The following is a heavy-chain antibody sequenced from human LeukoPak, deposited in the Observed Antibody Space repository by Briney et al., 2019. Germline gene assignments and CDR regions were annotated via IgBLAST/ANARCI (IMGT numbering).Heavy chain of an antibody. J-gene: IGHJ2*01. CDR3: ATSAYSSSPPIYWYFDL. CDR2: FDPEDGET. V-gene: IGHV1-24*01. D-gene: IGHD6-6*01. CDR1: GYTLTELS. Sequence: GASVKVSCKVSGYTLTELSMHWVRQAPGKGLEWMGGFDPEDGETIYAQKFQGRVTMTEDTSTDTAYMELSSLRSEDTAVYYCATSAYSSSPPIYWYFDLWGRGTLVTVSS.